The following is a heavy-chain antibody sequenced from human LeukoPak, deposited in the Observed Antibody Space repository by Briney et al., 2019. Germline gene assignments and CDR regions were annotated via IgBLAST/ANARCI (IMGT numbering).Heavy chain of an antibody. J-gene: IGHJ4*02. Sequence: SGPALVKPTQTLTLTCTFSGFSLSTSGMCVNWIRQPPGKALEWLALLDWSDGKYYSTSLKTRLTISKDTSKNQVVLTMTNMDPVDTATYYCARTNYGSGSYSIPDYWGQGTLATVSS. V-gene: IGHV2-70*01. CDR2: LDWSDGK. D-gene: IGHD3-10*01. CDR3: ARTNYGSGSYSIPDY. CDR1: GFSLSTSGMC.